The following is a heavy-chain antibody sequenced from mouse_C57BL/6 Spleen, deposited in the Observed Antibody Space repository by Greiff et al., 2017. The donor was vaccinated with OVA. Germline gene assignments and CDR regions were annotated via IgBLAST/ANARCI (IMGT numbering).Heavy chain of an antibody. CDR1: GYAFSSYW. V-gene: IGHV1-80*01. D-gene: IGHD1-1*01. Sequence: VQLQQSGAELVKPGASVKISCKAPGYAFSSYWMNWVKQRPGKGLEWIGQIYPGDGDTNYNGKFKGKATLTADKSSSTAYMQLSSLTSEDSAVYFCAREGTAVVAHLYFDVWGTGTTVTVSS. J-gene: IGHJ1*03. CDR3: AREGTAVVAHLYFDV. CDR2: IYPGDGDT.